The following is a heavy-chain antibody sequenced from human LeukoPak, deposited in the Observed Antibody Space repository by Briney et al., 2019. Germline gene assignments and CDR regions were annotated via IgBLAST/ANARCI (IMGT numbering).Heavy chain of an antibody. D-gene: IGHD3/OR15-3a*01. V-gene: IGHV4-34*01. CDR2: INHSGST. CDR1: GGSFSGYY. CDR3: ARRSVIWAANSRGAFDY. Sequence: SETLSLTCAVYGGSFSGYYWSWIRQPPGKGLEWIGEINHSGSTNYNPSLKSRVTISVDTSKNQFYLKLSSVTAADTAVYYCARRSVIWAANSRGAFDYWGQGTLVTVSS. J-gene: IGHJ4*02.